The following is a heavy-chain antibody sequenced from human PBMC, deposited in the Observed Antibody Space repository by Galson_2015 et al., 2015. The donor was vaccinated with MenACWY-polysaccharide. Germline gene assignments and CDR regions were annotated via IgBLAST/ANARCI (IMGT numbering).Heavy chain of an antibody. CDR3: VRLLGGVSFDS. V-gene: IGHV2-5*02. CDR1: GFSVTATGVG. J-gene: IGHJ4*02. D-gene: IGHD1-26*01. CDR2: IYWDGDK. Sequence: PALVKPTQTLSLTCTFSGFSVTATGVGVGWIRQPPGKAPEWLAHIYWDGDKRFSPSLGARLTITKDTSRDQVVLTMTDMDPVDTATYYCVRLLGGVSFDSWGQ.